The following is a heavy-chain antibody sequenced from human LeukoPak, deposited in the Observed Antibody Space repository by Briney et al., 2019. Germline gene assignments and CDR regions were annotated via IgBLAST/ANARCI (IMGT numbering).Heavy chain of an antibody. CDR2: ISGSSSHT. CDR3: AKEHDYTNAAPEWGFDS. J-gene: IGHJ4*02. V-gene: IGHV3-23*01. Sequence: GGSLRLACAASGFTFSSYAMTWVRRAPGKGLEWVSGISGSSSHTKDADFVRGRFTIYRDNSRNTLFLQLNSLTAEDTAVYYCAKEHDYTNAAPEWGFDSWGQGSLVIVSS. D-gene: IGHD2-2*02. CDR1: GFTFSSYA.